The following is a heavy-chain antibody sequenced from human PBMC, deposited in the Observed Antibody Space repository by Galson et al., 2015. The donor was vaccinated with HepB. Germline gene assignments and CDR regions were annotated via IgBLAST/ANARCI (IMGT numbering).Heavy chain of an antibody. Sequence: SLRLSCAASGFTFGDYAMSWVRQAPGKGLEWVGFIRSKAYGGTTEYAASVKGRFTISRDDSKSIAYLQMNSLKTEDTAVYYCTSRKTVYDSSGYYSYYFDYWGQGTLVTVSS. D-gene: IGHD3-22*01. CDR2: IRSKAYGGTT. CDR3: TSRKTVYDSSGYYSYYFDY. CDR1: GFTFGDYA. J-gene: IGHJ4*02. V-gene: IGHV3-49*04.